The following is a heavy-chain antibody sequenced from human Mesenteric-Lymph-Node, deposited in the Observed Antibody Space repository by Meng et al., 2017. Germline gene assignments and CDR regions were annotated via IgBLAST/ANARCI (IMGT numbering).Heavy chain of an antibody. J-gene: IGHJ4*02. D-gene: IGHD2-21*01. CDR2: INSEGSSS. CDR1: GFTLSNYW. V-gene: IGHV3-74*01. Sequence: VHPGEAGGGLVQPGGSLRLSCAASGFTLSNYWMNWVRQAPGKGLVWVSRINSEGSSSIYADSVKGRFTTSRDDAKNTLYLQMNSLRAEDMAVYYCTSAGGGGYWGQGTLVTVSS. CDR3: TSAGGGGY.